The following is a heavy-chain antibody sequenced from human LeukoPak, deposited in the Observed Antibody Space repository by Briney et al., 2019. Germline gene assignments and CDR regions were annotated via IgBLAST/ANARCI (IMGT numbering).Heavy chain of an antibody. Sequence: GGSLRLSCAASGFTFSSYWMSWVRQAPGKGLEWVANIKQDGSEKYYVDSVKGRFTISRDNAKNSLYLQMNSLRAEDTAVYYCARAGDYYGSGSQGPFFDYGAQEPLATVSP. V-gene: IGHV3-7*01. D-gene: IGHD3-10*01. CDR1: GFTFSSYW. CDR3: ARAGDYYGSGSQGPFFDY. CDR2: IKQDGSEK. J-gene: IGHJ4*02.